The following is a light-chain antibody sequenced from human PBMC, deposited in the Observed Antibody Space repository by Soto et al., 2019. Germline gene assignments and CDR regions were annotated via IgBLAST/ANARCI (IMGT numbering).Light chain of an antibody. CDR2: DVS. CDR3: SSYTTSSTYV. Sequence: SLLTKPASVSGSPGEWITISCTRTSSDVGGYNYVSWYQQHPGKAPKLMIYDVSNRPSGVSNRFSGFKSGNTASLTISGLHAEDEADYYCSSYTTSSTYVFSTGTKVTVL. V-gene: IGLV2-14*03. CDR1: SSDVGGYNY. J-gene: IGLJ1*01.